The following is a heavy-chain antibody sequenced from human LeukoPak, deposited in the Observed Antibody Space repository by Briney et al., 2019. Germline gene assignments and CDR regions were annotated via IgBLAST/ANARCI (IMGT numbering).Heavy chain of an antibody. CDR3: AKDPAGSGSYYPLVDY. J-gene: IGHJ4*02. CDR1: GFTFSSYA. Sequence: PGGSLRLSCAASGFTFSSYAMSWVRQAPGKGLEWVSAISGSGGSTYYADSVKGRFTISRDNSKNTLYLQMNSLRAEDTAVYYCAKDPAGSGSYYPLVDYWGQGTLVTVSS. D-gene: IGHD1-26*01. CDR2: ISGSGGST. V-gene: IGHV3-23*01.